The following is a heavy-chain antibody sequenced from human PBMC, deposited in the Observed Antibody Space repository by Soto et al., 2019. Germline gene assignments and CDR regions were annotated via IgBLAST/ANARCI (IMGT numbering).Heavy chain of an antibody. CDR1: GFTFSSDA. V-gene: IGHV3-23*01. J-gene: IGHJ4*02. CDR3: AKDRVRYNYLYYFDY. Sequence: PGGSLRLSCAASGFTFSSDAMSWVRQAPGKGLEWVSAISGSGGSTYYADSVKGRFTISRDNSKNTLYLQMNSLRAEDTAVYYCAKDRVRYNYLYYFDYWGQGTLVTVSS. CDR2: ISGSGGST. D-gene: IGHD1-20*01.